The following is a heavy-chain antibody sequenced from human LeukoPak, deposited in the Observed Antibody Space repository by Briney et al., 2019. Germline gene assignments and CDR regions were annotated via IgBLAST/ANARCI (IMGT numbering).Heavy chain of an antibody. CDR1: GGSVRSDSNY. CDR2: ISYSGST. Sequence: PSETLSLTCTVSGGSVRSDSNYWSWIRQPPGKGLEWIGYISYSGSTDYNPSLKSRVSMSLGTSKNELSLKLGSVTAADTAFYYCARGYRNNWRFDYWGQGTLVTVSS. V-gene: IGHV4-61*01. D-gene: IGHD6-13*01. J-gene: IGHJ4*02. CDR3: ARGYRNNWRFDY.